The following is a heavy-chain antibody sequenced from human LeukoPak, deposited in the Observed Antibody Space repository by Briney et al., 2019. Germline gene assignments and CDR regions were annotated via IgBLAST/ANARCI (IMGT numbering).Heavy chain of an antibody. V-gene: IGHV4-4*07. Sequence: SETLSLTCTVSGGSISTYYWSWIRQPAGKGLEWIGRIQTSGSTNCNPSLKSRVTMSVGTSKNQFSLKLNSVTAADTAVYYCAREIASTVPAGRWLDPWGQGALVTVSS. CDR3: AREIASTVPAGRWLDP. J-gene: IGHJ5*02. CDR1: GGSISTYY. CDR2: IQTSGST. D-gene: IGHD2-2*01.